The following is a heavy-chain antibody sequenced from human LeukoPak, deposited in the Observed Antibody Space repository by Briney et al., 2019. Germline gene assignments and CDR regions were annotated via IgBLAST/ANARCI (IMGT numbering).Heavy chain of an antibody. Sequence: SETLSLTCTVSGGSISSSSYYWGWIRQPPGKGLEWIGYIYYSGSTNYNPSLKSRVTISVDTSKNHFSLEVSSVTAADTAVYYCARTVNTAFAYYYYYMDVWGKGTTVTVSS. V-gene: IGHV4-61*03. J-gene: IGHJ6*03. CDR3: ARTVNTAFAYYYYYMDV. CDR2: IYYSGST. CDR1: GGSISSSSYY. D-gene: IGHD5-18*01.